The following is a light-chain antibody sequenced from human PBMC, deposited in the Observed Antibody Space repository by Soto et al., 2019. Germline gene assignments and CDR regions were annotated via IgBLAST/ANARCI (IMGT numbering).Light chain of an antibody. CDR2: EVA. CDR1: SGDVGGYNY. Sequence: QSALTQPRSVSGSPGQSVTISCTGTSGDVGGYNYVSWYQHHPGKVPKLMIYEVAERPSGVPDRFSGSKSGNMASLTISGLQAEDEADYYCCSFAGGYTLDVVFGGGTKVTVL. CDR3: CSFAGGYTLDVV. V-gene: IGLV2-11*01. J-gene: IGLJ2*01.